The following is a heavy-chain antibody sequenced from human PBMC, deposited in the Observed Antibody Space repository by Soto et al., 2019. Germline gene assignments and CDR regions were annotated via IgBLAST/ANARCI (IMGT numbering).Heavy chain of an antibody. Sequence: ASVKVSCNATGYTFTGYYIHWKRQAPGQGLEWMCWNNPNSGCTNFVQKFQDRITMTRDKSISTAYMELTSLRFDDTAVYFCERDQERYFEWSPQQLVIPIYDYCGQGTLLTV. CDR2: NNPNSGCT. D-gene: IGHD3-9*01. CDR1: GYTFTGYY. V-gene: IGHV1-2*02. J-gene: IGHJ4*02. CDR3: ERDQERYFEWSPQQLVIPIYDY.